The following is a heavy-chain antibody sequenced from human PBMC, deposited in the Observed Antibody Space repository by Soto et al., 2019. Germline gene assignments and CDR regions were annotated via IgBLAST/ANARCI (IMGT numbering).Heavy chain of an antibody. V-gene: IGHV3-49*03. CDR3: TRDRDCSSTSCYWDAYFQH. J-gene: IGHJ1*01. Sequence: GGSLRLSCTASGFTFGDYAMSWFRQAPGKGLEWVGFIRSKAYGGTTEYAASVKGRFTISRDDSKSIAYLQMNSLKTEDTAVYYCTRDRDCSSTSCYWDAYFQHWGQGTLVTVSS. D-gene: IGHD2-2*01. CDR1: GFTFGDYA. CDR2: IRSKAYGGTT.